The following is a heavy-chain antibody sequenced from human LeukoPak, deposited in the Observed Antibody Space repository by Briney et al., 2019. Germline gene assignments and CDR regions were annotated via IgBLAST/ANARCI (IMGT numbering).Heavy chain of an antibody. V-gene: IGHV1-2*02. CDR3: ARGWELNPPGLDY. Sequence: ASVKVSCKASGYTFTGYYMHWVRQAPGQGLEWMGWINPNSGGTNYAQKFQGRVTMTRDTSISTAYMELSRLRSDDTAVYYCARGWELNPPGLDYWSQGTLVTVSS. D-gene: IGHD1-26*01. CDR1: GYTFTGYY. J-gene: IGHJ4*02. CDR2: INPNSGGT.